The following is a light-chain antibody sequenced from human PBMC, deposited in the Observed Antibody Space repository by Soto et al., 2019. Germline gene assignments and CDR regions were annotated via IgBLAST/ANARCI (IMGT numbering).Light chain of an antibody. CDR2: LGS. CDR1: SLLHSNGYNY. J-gene: IGKJ5*01. CDR3: MQALQIPPT. V-gene: IGKV2-28*01. Sequence: SLLHSNGYNYFDWYLQKPGQSPQLLIYLGSNRASGVPDRFSGSGSGTDFTLKISRVEAEDVGVYYCMQALQIPPTFGQGTRLEIK.